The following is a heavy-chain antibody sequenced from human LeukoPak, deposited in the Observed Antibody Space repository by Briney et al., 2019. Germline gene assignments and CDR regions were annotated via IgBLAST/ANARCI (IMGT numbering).Heavy chain of an antibody. Sequence: ASVKVSCKASGYTFTGYYMHWVRQAPRQGLEWMGWINPNSGGTNYAQKFQGRVTMTRDTSISTAYMELSRLRSDDTAVYYCARDFTYDILTGYYRYYYYMDVWGRGTTVTISS. D-gene: IGHD3-9*01. CDR3: ARDFTYDILTGYYRYYYYMDV. CDR2: INPNSGGT. CDR1: GYTFTGYY. J-gene: IGHJ6*03. V-gene: IGHV1-2*02.